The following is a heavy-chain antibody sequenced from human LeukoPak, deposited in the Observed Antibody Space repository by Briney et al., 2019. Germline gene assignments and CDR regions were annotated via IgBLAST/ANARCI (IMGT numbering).Heavy chain of an antibody. D-gene: IGHD5-18*01. J-gene: IGHJ4*02. CDR2: MNPNSGNT. CDR3: ARDVGYSYGYGFDY. Sequence: ASVKVSCKASGYTFTSYDINWVRQATGQGLEWMGWMNPNSGNTGYAQKFQGRVTMTRNASISTAYMELSSLRSEDTAVYYCARDVGYSYGYGFDYWGQGTLVTISS. V-gene: IGHV1-8*02. CDR1: GYTFTSYD.